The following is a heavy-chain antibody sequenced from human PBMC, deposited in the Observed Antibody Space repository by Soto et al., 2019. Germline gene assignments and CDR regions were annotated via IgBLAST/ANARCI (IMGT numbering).Heavy chain of an antibody. J-gene: IGHJ6*03. CDR2: IKQDGSEK. D-gene: IGHD2-2*01. Sequence: EVQVVESGGGLVQPGWSLRLSCVASGCTFSNHWMTWVRQAPGKGLEWVANIKQDGSEKYYVDSVKGRFTLSRDNAKNSLYLQMNSLRAEDTAVYYCARDSAYCRSTSCYLSYYYYMDVWGKGTTVTVSS. V-gene: IGHV3-7*01. CDR1: GCTFSNHW. CDR3: ARDSAYCRSTSCYLSYYYYMDV.